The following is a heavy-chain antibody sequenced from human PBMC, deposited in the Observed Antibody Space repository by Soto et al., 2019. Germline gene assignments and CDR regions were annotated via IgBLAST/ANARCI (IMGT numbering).Heavy chain of an antibody. CDR3: ARAAGGEDNWFDP. V-gene: IGHV4-59*01. D-gene: IGHD3-10*01. CDR1: GGSISSYY. CDR2: IYYSGST. J-gene: IGHJ5*02. Sequence: SETLSLTCTVSGGSISSYYWSWIRQPPGKGLEWIGYIYYSGSTNYNPSLKSRVTISVDTSKNQFSLKLSSVTAADTAVYYCARAAGGEDNWFDPWGQGTLVTVSS.